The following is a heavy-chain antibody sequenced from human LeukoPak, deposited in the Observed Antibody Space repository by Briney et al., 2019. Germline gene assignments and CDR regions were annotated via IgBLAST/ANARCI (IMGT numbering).Heavy chain of an antibody. V-gene: IGHV3-30-3*01. Sequence: PGRSLRLSCAASGFTFSSYAMHWVRQAPGKGLEWVAVISYDGSNRYYADSVKGRFTISRDNSKNTLYLQMNSLRAEDTAVYYCASAHYDILTGYSPYYYYGMDVWGQGTTVTVSS. J-gene: IGHJ6*02. CDR3: ASAHYDILTGYSPYYYYGMDV. D-gene: IGHD3-9*01. CDR1: GFTFSSYA. CDR2: ISYDGSNR.